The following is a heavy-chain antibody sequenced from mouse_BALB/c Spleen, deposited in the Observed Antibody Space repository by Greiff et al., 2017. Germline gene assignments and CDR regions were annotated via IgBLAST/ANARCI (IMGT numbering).Heavy chain of an antibody. CDR3: ARSTMITTGFDY. V-gene: IGHV5-17*02. D-gene: IGHD2-4*01. J-gene: IGHJ2*01. CDR1: GFTFSSFG. CDR2: ISSGSSTI. Sequence: EVQVVESGGGLVQPGGSRKLSCAASGFTFSSFGMHWVRQAPEKGLEWVAYISSGSSTIYYADTVKGRFTISRDNPKNTLFLQMTSLRSEDTAMYYCARSTMITTGFDYWGQGTTLTVSS.